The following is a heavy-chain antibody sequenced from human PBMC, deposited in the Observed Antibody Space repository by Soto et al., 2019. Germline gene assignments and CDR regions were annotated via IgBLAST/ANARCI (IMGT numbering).Heavy chain of an antibody. CDR3: AKALTGTTTLDY. CDR2: ISWNSGSI. J-gene: IGHJ4*02. Sequence: GGSLRLSCAASGFTFDDYAMHWVRQAPGKGLEWVSGISWNSGSIGYADSVKGRFTISRDNAKNSLYLQMNSLRAEDTALYYCAKALTGTTTLDYWGQGTLVTVSS. CDR1: GFTFDDYA. V-gene: IGHV3-9*01. D-gene: IGHD1-7*01.